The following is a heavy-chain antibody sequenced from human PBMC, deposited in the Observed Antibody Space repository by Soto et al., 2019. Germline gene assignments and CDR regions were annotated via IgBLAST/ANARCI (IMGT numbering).Heavy chain of an antibody. V-gene: IGHV3-74*01. CDR2: ISNDGTST. CDR1: GFTSSSYW. Sequence: EAQLVESGGGLVQPGGSLRLSCAASGFTSSSYWMHWVRQAPGKGLVWVSRISNDGTSTNYADSVKGRFTISRDNAKNTVYLEMNSLRAEDTAVYYCARDWYYYDTSDHFSADAFDIWGKGTTVTVSS. CDR3: ARDWYYYDTSDHFSADAFDI. J-gene: IGHJ3*02. D-gene: IGHD3-22*01.